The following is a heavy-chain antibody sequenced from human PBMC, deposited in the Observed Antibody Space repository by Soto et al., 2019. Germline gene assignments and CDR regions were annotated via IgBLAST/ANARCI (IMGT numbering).Heavy chain of an antibody. CDR3: ARVGSSSVDYYYGMDV. CDR2: INPNSGGT. V-gene: IGHV1-2*02. J-gene: IGHJ6*02. Sequence: ASVKVSCKASGYSFSGYYMHWVRQAPGQGLELMGWINPNSGGTNYAQKFQGRVTMTRDTSISTAYMELSRLRSDDTAVYYCARVGSSSVDYYYGMDVWGQGTTVTVYS. CDR1: GYSFSGYY. D-gene: IGHD6-6*01.